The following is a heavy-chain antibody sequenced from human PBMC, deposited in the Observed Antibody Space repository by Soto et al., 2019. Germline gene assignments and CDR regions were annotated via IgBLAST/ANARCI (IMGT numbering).Heavy chain of an antibody. CDR1: GFTFSSYG. V-gene: IGHV3-33*01. D-gene: IGHD2-15*01. J-gene: IGHJ4*02. Sequence: GGSLRLSCAASGFTFSSYGMHWVRQAPGKGLEWVAVIWYDGSNKYYADSVKGRFTISRDNSKNTLYLQMNSLRAEDTAVYYCARDRSVVVVDPDFYFDYWGQGTLVTVSS. CDR2: IWYDGSNK. CDR3: ARDRSVVVVDPDFYFDY.